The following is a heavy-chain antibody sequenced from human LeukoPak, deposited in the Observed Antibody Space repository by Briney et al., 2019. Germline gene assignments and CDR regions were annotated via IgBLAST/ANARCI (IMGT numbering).Heavy chain of an antibody. CDR1: GFSLSSYW. J-gene: IGHJ4*02. CDR3: ARRQYRSSWYYFDY. Sequence: PGGSLRLSCAASGFSLSSYWMHWVRQAPGKGLVWVSRINSDGSTTNYADSVKGRFIISRDNAKNTLYLQMNSLRAEDTAVYYCARRQYRSSWYYFDYWGQGTLVTVSS. CDR2: INSDGSTT. V-gene: IGHV3-74*01. D-gene: IGHD6-13*01.